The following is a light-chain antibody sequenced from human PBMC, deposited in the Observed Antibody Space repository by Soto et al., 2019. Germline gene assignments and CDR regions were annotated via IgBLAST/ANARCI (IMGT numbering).Light chain of an antibody. CDR1: QSISSW. Sequence: DIQMTQSPSTLSASVGDRVIITCRASQSISSWLAWYQQKPGKAPKLLIYKASSLKSGVPSRFSGSGSGTEFTLTISSLQPDDFATYYCQQYNSYWTFGQGTKVEIK. J-gene: IGKJ1*01. V-gene: IGKV1-5*03. CDR3: QQYNSYWT. CDR2: KAS.